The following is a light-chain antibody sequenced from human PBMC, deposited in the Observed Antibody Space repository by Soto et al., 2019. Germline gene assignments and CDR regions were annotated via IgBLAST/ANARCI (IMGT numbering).Light chain of an antibody. CDR2: DAS. V-gene: IGKV3-20*01. J-gene: IGKJ4*01. Sequence: EIVLTQSPGTLSLPPGERATLSCRASQSISNNYLAWYQQKPGQAPRLIIYDASRRATGIPDRFSGSGSGTDFTLTISGLEAEDFAVYYCQQCATSPLTFGGGTRVEI. CDR1: QSISNNY. CDR3: QQCATSPLT.